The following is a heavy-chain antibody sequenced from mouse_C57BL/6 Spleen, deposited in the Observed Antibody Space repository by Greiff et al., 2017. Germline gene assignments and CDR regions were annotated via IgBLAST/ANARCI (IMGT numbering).Heavy chain of an antibody. V-gene: IGHV2-6-1*01. CDR2: IWSDGST. CDR1: GFSLTSYG. Sequence: VKLQESGPGLVAPSQSLSITCTVSGFSLTSYGVHWVRQPPGKGLEWLVVIWSDGSTTYNSALKSRLSISKDNSKSQVFLKMNSLQTDDTAMYYCARHESDGYYVWFAYWGQGTLVTVSA. J-gene: IGHJ3*01. CDR3: ARHESDGYYVWFAY. D-gene: IGHD2-3*01.